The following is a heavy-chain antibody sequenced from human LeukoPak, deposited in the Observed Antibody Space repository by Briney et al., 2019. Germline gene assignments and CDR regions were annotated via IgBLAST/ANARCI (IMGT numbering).Heavy chain of an antibody. CDR3: AKYSSSWGYFQH. CDR1: GFTFSSYG. Sequence: PGGCLRLSCAASGFTFSSYGMHWVRQAPGKGLEWVAFIRYDESNKYYADSVKGRFTISRDNSKNTLYLQMNSLRAEDTAVYYCAKYSSSWGYFQHWGQGALVTVSS. CDR2: IRYDESNK. V-gene: IGHV3-30*02. D-gene: IGHD6-13*01. J-gene: IGHJ1*01.